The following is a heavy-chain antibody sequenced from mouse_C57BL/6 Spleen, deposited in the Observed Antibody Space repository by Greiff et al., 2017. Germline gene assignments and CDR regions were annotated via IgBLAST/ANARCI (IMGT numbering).Heavy chain of an antibody. V-gene: IGHV5-9-1*02. CDR2: ISSGGDYI. J-gene: IGHJ4*01. D-gene: IGHD2-4*01. CDR1: GFTFSSYA. CDR3: TRDDYDASYYAMDY. Sequence: EVQRVEPGAGLVKPGGSLKLSCAASGFTFSSYAMSWVRQTPEKRLEWVAYISSGGDYIYYADTVKGRFTIARDNARNTLYLQMSSLKSEDTAMYYCTRDDYDASYYAMDYWGQGTSVTVSS.